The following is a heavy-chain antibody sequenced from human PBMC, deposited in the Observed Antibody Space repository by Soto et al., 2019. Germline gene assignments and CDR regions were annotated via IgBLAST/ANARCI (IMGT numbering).Heavy chain of an antibody. CDR2: IYATGTT. CDR3: VRDGTKTLRDWFDP. D-gene: IGHD1-1*01. Sequence: QVQLQESGPGLVKPSETLSLTCTVSGASISGFYWIWIRKSAGKGLEWIGRIYATGTTDYNPSLKSRVMMSVDTSKKQFSLKLRSVTAADTAVYYCVRDGTKTLRDWFDPWGQGISVTVSS. CDR1: GASISGFY. V-gene: IGHV4-4*07. J-gene: IGHJ5*02.